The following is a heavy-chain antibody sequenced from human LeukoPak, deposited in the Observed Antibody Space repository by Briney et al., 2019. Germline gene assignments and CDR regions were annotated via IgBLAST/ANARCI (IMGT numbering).Heavy chain of an antibody. V-gene: IGHV4-59*01. D-gene: IGHD6-13*01. CDR2: IYYSGST. CDR3: ARAILGSSWYRYYYYMDV. CDR1: GGSISSYY. J-gene: IGHJ6*03. Sequence: PSETLSLTCTVSGGSISSYYWSWIRQPPGKGLEWIGYIYYSGSTNYNPSPKSRVTISVDTSKNQFSLKLSSVTAADTAVYYCARAILGSSWYRYYYYMDVWGKGTTVTVSS.